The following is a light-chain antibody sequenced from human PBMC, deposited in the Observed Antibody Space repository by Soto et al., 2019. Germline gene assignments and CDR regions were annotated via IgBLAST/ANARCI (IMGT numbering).Light chain of an antibody. J-gene: IGLJ1*01. CDR2: DVS. CDR3: SSDTTGSTRQIV. Sequence: QSALTQPASVSGSPGQSITISCTGTSSDVGGYNYVSWYQQHPGKAPKFMIYDVSNRPSGVSNRFSGSKSGNTASLPISGRQAEDEADYYCSSDTTGSTRQIVFGTGTKVTVL. V-gene: IGLV2-14*01. CDR1: SSDVGGYNY.